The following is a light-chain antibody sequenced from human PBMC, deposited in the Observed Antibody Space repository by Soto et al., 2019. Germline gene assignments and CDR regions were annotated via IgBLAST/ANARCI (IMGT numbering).Light chain of an antibody. CDR3: QQYEGYPYT. V-gene: IGKV1-5*03. CDR1: QSIRSW. CDR2: RAS. J-gene: IGKJ2*01. Sequence: DLQMTQSPSTLSASVGDRVTLTCRASQSIRSWLAWYQQKPGKAPKLLIYRASSLQSGLPSRFSGSGSGTEFTLTITSLQPDDFAIYYCQQYEGYPYTFGQGTRLEIK.